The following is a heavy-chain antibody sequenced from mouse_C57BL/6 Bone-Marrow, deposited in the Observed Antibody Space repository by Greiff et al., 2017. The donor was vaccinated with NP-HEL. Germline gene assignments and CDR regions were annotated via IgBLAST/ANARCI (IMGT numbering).Heavy chain of an antibody. CDR2: ISSGSSTI. V-gene: IGHV5-17*01. CDR3: ARRLGAY. D-gene: IGHD3-3*01. Sequence: EVMLVESGGGLVKPGGSLTLSCAASGFTFSDYGMHWVRQAPEKGLAWVAYISSGSSTIYYADTVQGRFTISRDNAKNTLFLQMTSLRSEDTAMYYCARRLGAYWGQGTLVTVSA. CDR1: GFTFSDYG. J-gene: IGHJ3*01.